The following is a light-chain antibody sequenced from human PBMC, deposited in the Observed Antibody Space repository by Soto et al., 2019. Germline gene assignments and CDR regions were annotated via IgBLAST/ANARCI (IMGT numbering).Light chain of an antibody. CDR1: QGISSY. V-gene: IGKV1-9*01. CDR2: AAS. J-gene: IGKJ3*01. Sequence: IQLTQSPSSLPASVGDRVTITCRASQGISSYLAWYQQKPGKAPKLLIYAASTLQSGVPSRFSGSGSGTDFTLTISSLQPEDFATYYCQQLNSYLFTFGPGTKVDIK. CDR3: QQLNSYLFT.